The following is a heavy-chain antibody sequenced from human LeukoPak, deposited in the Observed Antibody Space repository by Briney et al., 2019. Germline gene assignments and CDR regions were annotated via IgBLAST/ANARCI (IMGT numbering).Heavy chain of an antibody. Sequence: SETLSLTCTVSGGSINSYYWSWIRQPPGKGLEWIGYIYYSGSTNYNPSLKSRVTISVHTAKNQFSLKLSSVTAADTAVYYCARLTGYSSESWFDPWGQGTLVTVSS. CDR2: IYYSGST. CDR3: ARLTGYSSESWFDP. CDR1: GGSINSYY. V-gene: IGHV4-59*01. J-gene: IGHJ5*02. D-gene: IGHD3-9*01.